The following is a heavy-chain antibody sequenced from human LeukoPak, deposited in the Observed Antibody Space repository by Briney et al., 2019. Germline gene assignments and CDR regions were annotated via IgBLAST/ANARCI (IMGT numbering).Heavy chain of an antibody. D-gene: IGHD6-25*01. CDR2: ISSSSSYI. V-gene: IGHV3-21*01. J-gene: IGHJ4*02. CDR3: ARDSGSEALDY. Sequence: PGGSLRLSCAASGFTFSSYAMSWVRQAPGKGLEWVSSISSSSSYIYYADSVKGRFTISRDNAKNSLYLQMNSLRAEDTAVYYCARDSGSEALDYWGQGTLVTVSS. CDR1: GFTFSSYA.